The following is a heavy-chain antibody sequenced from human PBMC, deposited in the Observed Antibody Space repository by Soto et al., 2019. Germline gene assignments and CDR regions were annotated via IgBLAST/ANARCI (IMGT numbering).Heavy chain of an antibody. CDR2: INHSGST. V-gene: IGHV4-34*01. CDR1: GGSFSGYY. D-gene: IGHD3-3*01. Sequence: PSETLSLTCAVYGGSFSGYYWSWISQPPGKGLEWIGEINHSGSTNYNPSLKSRVTISVDTSKNQFSLKLSSVTAADTAVYYCARSRFWSGYYLVRYYFDYWGQGTLVTVSS. CDR3: ARSRFWSGYYLVRYYFDY. J-gene: IGHJ4*02.